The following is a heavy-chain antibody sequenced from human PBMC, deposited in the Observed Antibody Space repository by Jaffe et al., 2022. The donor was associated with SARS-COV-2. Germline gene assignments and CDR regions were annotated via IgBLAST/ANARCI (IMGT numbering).Heavy chain of an antibody. Sequence: QVQLQESGPGLVKPSQIVSLTCTVSGDSVNSGDYWWNWIRHHPGKGLEWIAYIHSGGTTSYNPSLQGRAIISRDTAENQFSLRLNSVTVADTAVYFCVGDKGASGIGSFEYWGQGILVTVSS. CDR3: VGDKGASGIGSFEY. CDR1: GDSVNSGDYW. V-gene: IGHV4-31*03. J-gene: IGHJ4*02. D-gene: IGHD3-10*01. CDR2: IHSGGTT.